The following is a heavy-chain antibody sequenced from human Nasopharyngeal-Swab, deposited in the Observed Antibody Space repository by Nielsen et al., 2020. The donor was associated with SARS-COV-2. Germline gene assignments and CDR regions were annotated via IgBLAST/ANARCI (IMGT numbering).Heavy chain of an antibody. CDR2: IKEDGSEE. D-gene: IGHD2-8*02. V-gene: IGHV3-7*01. J-gene: IGHJ6*03. Sequence: VRQAPGKGLEGVAKIKEDGSEEFYVDSVEGRFTISRDNGKNSLYLQMNSLRGDDTAVYYCFTGHYMGVWGKGTTVTVSS. CDR3: FTGHYMGV.